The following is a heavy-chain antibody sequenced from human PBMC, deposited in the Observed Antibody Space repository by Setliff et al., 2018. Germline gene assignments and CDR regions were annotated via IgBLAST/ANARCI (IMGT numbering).Heavy chain of an antibody. CDR3: AKGGGRYHSGS. Sequence: SETLSLTCAVYGGSFSGYYWTWIRQPPGKGLEWIGEIYHDGNDKYTPSVHYSPSLKSRVTISIDKSNNQFSLKLTSMTAADTAVYYCAKGGGRYHSGSWGQGILVTVSS. CDR1: GGSFSGYY. V-gene: IGHV4-34*01. D-gene: IGHD1-1*01. CDR2: IYHDGND. J-gene: IGHJ4*02.